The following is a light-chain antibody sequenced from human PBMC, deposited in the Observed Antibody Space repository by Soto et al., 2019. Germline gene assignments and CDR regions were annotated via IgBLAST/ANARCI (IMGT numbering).Light chain of an antibody. CDR3: QQYDSHRGS. CDR2: EAS. Sequence: DIPMTQSPSTLSASVGERVTITCRASHSVSSWLAWYQQKPGKAPKLLIFEASTLHRGVPSRFSGSGSGTEFTLSITSLEPDDFATYYCQQYDSHRGSFGQGTKVEIK. CDR1: HSVSSW. J-gene: IGKJ2*01. V-gene: IGKV1-5*01.